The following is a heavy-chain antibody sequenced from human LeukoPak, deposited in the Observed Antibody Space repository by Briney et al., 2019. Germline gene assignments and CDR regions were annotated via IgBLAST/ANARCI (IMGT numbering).Heavy chain of an antibody. CDR2: IKQDGSEE. J-gene: IGHJ4*02. V-gene: IGHV3-7*01. CDR3: SSTLTLDH. D-gene: IGHD4-17*01. CDR1: GFTFANYW. Sequence: GGSPRLSCVASGFTFANYWMCWVRKAPGKGLEWVASIKQDGSEEWFVDSVKGRFTISRDNAKNSLYLQMNSLRAEDTAVYYCSSTLTLDHWGRGILVTVSS.